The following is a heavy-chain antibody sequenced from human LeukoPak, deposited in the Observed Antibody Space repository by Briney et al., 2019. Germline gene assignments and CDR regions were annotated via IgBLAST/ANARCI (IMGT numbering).Heavy chain of an antibody. J-gene: IGHJ4*02. Sequence: GGSLRLSCAASGFSFSSYWMSWVRQAPGKGLEWVANIKQDGSEKYYVDSVKGRFTISRDNAKNSLYLQMNSLRAEDTALYYCARAQNYYDSSGYYADPFDYWGQGTLVTVSS. CDR1: GFSFSSYW. D-gene: IGHD3-22*01. CDR3: ARAQNYYDSSGYYADPFDY. CDR2: IKQDGSEK. V-gene: IGHV3-7*03.